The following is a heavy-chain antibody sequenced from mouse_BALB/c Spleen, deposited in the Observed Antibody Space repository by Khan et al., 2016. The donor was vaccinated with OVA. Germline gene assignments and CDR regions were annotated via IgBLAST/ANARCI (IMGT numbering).Heavy chain of an antibody. CDR3: ARVYGGDFDY. Sequence: EVQLQQSGPGLVKPSQSLSLICTATGYSITSDYAWNWIRQFPGNKLEWMGFISYSGNTNYNPSLKSRISITRDTSKNQFFLHLNSVTTEDTATYYCARVYGGDFDYWGQGTTLTVSS. D-gene: IGHD1-1*01. CDR1: GYSITSDYA. V-gene: IGHV3-2*02. CDR2: ISYSGNT. J-gene: IGHJ2*01.